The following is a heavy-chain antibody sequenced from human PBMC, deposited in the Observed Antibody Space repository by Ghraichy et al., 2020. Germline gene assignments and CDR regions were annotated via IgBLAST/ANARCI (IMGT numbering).Heavy chain of an antibody. CDR2: IYSSGDT. CDR3: ARDSYYYDSSGYYQHDY. CDR1: GGSISNYY. J-gene: IGHJ4*02. D-gene: IGHD3-22*01. Sequence: SETLSLTCTVSGGSISNYYWSWIRQPAGKGLEWIGRIYSSGDTYYNPSLNSRVTMSVDTSKNQFSLKLSSVTAADTALYYCARDSYYYDSSGYYQHDYWGQGTLVTVSS. V-gene: IGHV4-4*07.